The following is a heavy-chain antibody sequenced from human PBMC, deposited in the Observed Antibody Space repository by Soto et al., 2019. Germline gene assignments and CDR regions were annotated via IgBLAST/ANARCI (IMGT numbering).Heavy chain of an antibody. CDR2: IYHTGST. V-gene: IGHV4-39*01. CDR3: ARLSGYNWYDN. D-gene: IGHD1-20*01. J-gene: IGHJ4*02. CDR1: GGSINRSAYF. Sequence: QLQLQESGPRLVKPSETLSLTCTVSGGSINRSAYFWGWIRQPPGRGLEWIGNIYHTGSTYYNPSIKSRVTISVDTSKTQFSLKLSSVTAADTAVFYCARLSGYNWYDNWGQGTLVTVSS.